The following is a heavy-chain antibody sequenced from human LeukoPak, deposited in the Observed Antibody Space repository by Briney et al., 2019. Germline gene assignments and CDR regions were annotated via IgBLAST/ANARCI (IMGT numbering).Heavy chain of an antibody. V-gene: IGHV3-21*01. CDR1: GFIFSTYS. D-gene: IGHD6-13*01. Sequence: GGSLRLSCAASGFIFSTYSMNWVRQAPGKGLEWVSSISSSTSYIYYADSVKGRFTISRDNAKNTLYLQMNGLRAEDTAVYYCTGRAAALDAFDIWGQGTMVTVSS. CDR3: TGRAAALDAFDI. J-gene: IGHJ3*02. CDR2: ISSSTSYI.